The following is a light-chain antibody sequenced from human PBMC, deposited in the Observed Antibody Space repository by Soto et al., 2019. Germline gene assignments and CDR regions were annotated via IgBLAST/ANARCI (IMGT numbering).Light chain of an antibody. J-gene: IGKJ4*01. Sequence: EIVMTQSPATLSVSPGERATLSCRASQSVNSNLAWYQQKRGQAPRLLIYEASSRATGIPARFSASGSGTEFTLTIRSLQSVDVAVYYCEQYNNWPLTFGGGTNVEIK. V-gene: IGKV3D-15*01. CDR1: QSVNSN. CDR3: EQYNNWPLT. CDR2: EAS.